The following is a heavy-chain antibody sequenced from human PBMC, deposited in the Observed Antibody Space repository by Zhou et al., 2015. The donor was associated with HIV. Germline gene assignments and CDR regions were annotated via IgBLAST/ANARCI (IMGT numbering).Heavy chain of an antibody. Sequence: QVQLVQSGAEVKKPGSSVKVSCKASGGTFSSYAISWVRQAPGQGLEWMGGIIPIFGTANYAQKFQGRVTITADESTSTAYMELSSLRSEDTAVYYCAMAIAARPRSRSLDWFDPWGQGTLVTVSS. V-gene: IGHV1-69*01. J-gene: IGHJ5*02. CDR2: IIPIFGTA. D-gene: IGHD6-6*01. CDR3: AMAIAARPRSRSLDWFDP. CDR1: GGTFSSYA.